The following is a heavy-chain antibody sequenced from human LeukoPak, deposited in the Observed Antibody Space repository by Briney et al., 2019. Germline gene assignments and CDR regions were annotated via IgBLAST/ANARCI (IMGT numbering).Heavy chain of an antibody. D-gene: IGHD6-6*01. V-gene: IGHV3-30-3*01. CDR1: GLAFRKHA. Sequence: GGSLRLSWAATGLAFRKHAMYLVRQAPGKGLEWVAVIAYDGSNKYYADSVKGRFTVSRDNSKNTLYVQMNSLRTEDTAVYYCVREEYDNLYFDYWGQGTLVTVSS. CDR2: IAYDGSNK. CDR3: VREEYDNLYFDY. J-gene: IGHJ4*02.